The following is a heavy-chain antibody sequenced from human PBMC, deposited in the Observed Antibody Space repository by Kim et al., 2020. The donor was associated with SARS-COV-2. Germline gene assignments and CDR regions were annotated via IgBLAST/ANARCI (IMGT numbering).Heavy chain of an antibody. CDR3: ARRGNTNIRHAFDI. CDR1: GDSISSTAYF. CDR2: IYYNGST. J-gene: IGHJ3*02. Sequence: SETLSLTCTVSGDSISSTAYFWAWIRQPPGKGLEWIGTIYYNGSTYYNPSLNSQVTISVDTSRNQFSLKLSSVTAADTAVYFCARRGNTNIRHAFDIWGQGTMVTVSS. V-gene: IGHV4-39*01.